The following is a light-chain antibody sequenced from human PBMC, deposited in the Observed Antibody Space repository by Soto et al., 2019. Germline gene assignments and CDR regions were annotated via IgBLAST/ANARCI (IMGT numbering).Light chain of an antibody. CDR1: SSDVGAYNF. J-gene: IGLJ1*01. V-gene: IGLV2-14*01. Sequence: QSALTQPASVSGSPGQSITISCTGTSSDVGAYNFVSWYQHHPGRAPKVIIYEVTIRPSGVANRLAGSKSGNTASLTISGLQAEDEADYDCSSYTTSAPYVFGSGTKVTVL. CDR3: SSYTTSAPYV. CDR2: EVT.